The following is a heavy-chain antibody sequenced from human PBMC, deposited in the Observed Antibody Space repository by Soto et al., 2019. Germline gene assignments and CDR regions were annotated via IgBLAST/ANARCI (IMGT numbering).Heavy chain of an antibody. CDR2: ISYDGSNK. J-gene: IGHJ2*01. CDR3: AKDSSQAVAGHMAYFDL. D-gene: IGHD6-19*01. Sequence: PGGSLRLSCAASGFTFSSYGMHWVRQAPGKGLEWVAVISYDGSNKYYADSVKGRFTISRDNSKNTQCLQMNSLRAEDTAVYYCAKDSSQAVAGHMAYFDLWGRGTLVTVSS. CDR1: GFTFSSYG. V-gene: IGHV3-30*18.